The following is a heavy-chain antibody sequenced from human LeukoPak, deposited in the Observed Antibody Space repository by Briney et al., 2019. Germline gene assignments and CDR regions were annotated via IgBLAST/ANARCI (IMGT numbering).Heavy chain of an antibody. CDR1: GFSFSSYW. CDR2: INSDGSST. D-gene: IGHD6-19*01. V-gene: IGHV3-74*01. CDR3: ARDHQGSGWYYYYMDV. Sequence: GGSLRLSCAASGFSFSSYWMHWVRQAPGKGLVWVSRINSDGSSTSYADSVKGRFTISRDNAKNTLYLQMNSLRAEDTAGYYCARDHQGSGWYYYYMDVWGKGTTVTVSS. J-gene: IGHJ6*03.